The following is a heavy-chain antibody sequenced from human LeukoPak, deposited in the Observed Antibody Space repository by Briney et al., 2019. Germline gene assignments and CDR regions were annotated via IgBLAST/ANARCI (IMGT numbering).Heavy chain of an antibody. D-gene: IGHD3-9*01. CDR1: GFTFSSYS. Sequence: GGSLRLSCAASGFTFSSYSMNWVRQAPGKGLEWVSSISSSSSYIYYADSVKGRFTISRDNAKNSLYLQMNSLRAEDTAVYYCARDRLVSLAPHYFDYWGQGTLVTVSS. CDR2: ISSSSSYI. CDR3: ARDRLVSLAPHYFDY. J-gene: IGHJ4*02. V-gene: IGHV3-21*01.